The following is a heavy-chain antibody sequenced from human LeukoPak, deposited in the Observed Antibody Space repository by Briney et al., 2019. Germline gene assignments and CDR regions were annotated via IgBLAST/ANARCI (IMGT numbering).Heavy chain of an antibody. Sequence: PGRSLRLSCAAPGFTFSSYGMHWVRQAPGKGLEWVAVISYDGSNKYYADSVKGRFTISRDNSKNTLYLQMNSLRAEDTAVYYCAKGTYYYDSRRQLPLDYWGQGTLVTVSS. CDR3: AKGTYYYDSRRQLPLDY. CDR1: GFTFSSYG. D-gene: IGHD3-22*01. J-gene: IGHJ4*02. CDR2: ISYDGSNK. V-gene: IGHV3-30*18.